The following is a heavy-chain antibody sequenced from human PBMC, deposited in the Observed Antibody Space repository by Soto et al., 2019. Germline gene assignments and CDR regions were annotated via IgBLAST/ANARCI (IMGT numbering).Heavy chain of an antibody. D-gene: IGHD3-3*01. V-gene: IGHV1-69*13. CDR3: ARADYDFWSGLGNS. J-gene: IGHJ5*02. Sequence: SVKVSCKASGDSSSSYAISWVRQAPGQGLEWMGGIMPLFGTANYAQKVQGRVTITADQFTSTVFMEMTSLRSEDTAVYYCARADYDFWSGLGNSWGQGTLVTVSS. CDR2: IMPLFGTA. CDR1: GDSSSSYA.